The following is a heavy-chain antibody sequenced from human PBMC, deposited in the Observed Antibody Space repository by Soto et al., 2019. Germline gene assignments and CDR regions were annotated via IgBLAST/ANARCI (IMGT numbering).Heavy chain of an antibody. Sequence: TSETLSLTCTVSGGSISSGGYYWSWIRQHPGKGLEWIGYIYYSGSTYYNPSLKSRVTISVDTSKNRFSLKLSSVTAADTAVYYCAGVLRYFDWLFQGWFDPWGQGTLVTVSS. V-gene: IGHV4-31*03. CDR1: GGSISSGGYY. CDR3: AGVLRYFDWLFQGWFDP. D-gene: IGHD3-9*01. J-gene: IGHJ5*02. CDR2: IYYSGST.